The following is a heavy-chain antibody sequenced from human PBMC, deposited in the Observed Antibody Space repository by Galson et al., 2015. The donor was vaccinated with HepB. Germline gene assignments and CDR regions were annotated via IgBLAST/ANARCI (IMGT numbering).Heavy chain of an antibody. V-gene: IGHV3-30-3*01. CDR3: ARDSVPYCHKECSLEIDF. CDR2: LSYDGIIK. D-gene: IGHD2/OR15-2a*01. Sequence: SLRLSCAASGFIFRSYAMHWVRQTPGKGLEWVAVLSYDGIIKYYGDSVRGRFTISRDNVDNTVYLQMDRLRAEDTAVYYCARDSVPYCHKECSLEIDFWGQGALVTVSS. CDR1: GFIFRSYA. J-gene: IGHJ4*02.